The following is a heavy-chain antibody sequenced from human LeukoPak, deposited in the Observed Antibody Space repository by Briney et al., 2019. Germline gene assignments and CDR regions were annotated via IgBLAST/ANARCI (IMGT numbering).Heavy chain of an antibody. Sequence: PGGSLRLSCAASGFIVSHYYTNWVRQAPGKGPEWVAFIRSDSSNQYYADSVKGRFTISRDNSKNTLFLEMNSLRAEDTAVYSCARRGGSGIGYDYWGQGTLVTVSS. CDR3: ARRGGSGIGYDY. D-gene: IGHD3-10*01. CDR2: IRSDSSNQ. V-gene: IGHV3-30*02. J-gene: IGHJ4*02. CDR1: GFIVSHYY.